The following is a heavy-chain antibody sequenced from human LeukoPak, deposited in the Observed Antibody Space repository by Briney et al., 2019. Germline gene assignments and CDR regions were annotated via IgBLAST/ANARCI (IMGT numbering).Heavy chain of an antibody. D-gene: IGHD3-22*01. CDR3: ASLQWPTSVVVDY. CDR1: GGSFSGYY. Sequence: SETLSLTCAVYGGSFSGYYWSWIRQPPGKGLEWIGEINHSGSTNYNPSLKSRVTISVDTSKNQFSLKLSSATAADTAVYYCASLQWPTSVVVDYWGQGTLVTVSS. CDR2: INHSGST. J-gene: IGHJ4*02. V-gene: IGHV4-34*01.